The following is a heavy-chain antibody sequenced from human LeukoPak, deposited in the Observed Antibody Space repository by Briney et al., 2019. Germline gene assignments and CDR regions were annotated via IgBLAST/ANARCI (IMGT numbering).Heavy chain of an antibody. CDR1: GFTFSSYG. D-gene: IGHD6-13*01. Sequence: GGSLRLSCAAPGFTFSSYGMHWVRQAPGKGLEWVAVISYDGSNKYYADSVKGRFTISRDNSKNTLYLQMNSLRAEDTAVYYCAKVPIAEAGTIAIDYWGQGTLVTVSS. J-gene: IGHJ4*02. CDR2: ISYDGSNK. V-gene: IGHV3-30*18. CDR3: AKVPIAEAGTIAIDY.